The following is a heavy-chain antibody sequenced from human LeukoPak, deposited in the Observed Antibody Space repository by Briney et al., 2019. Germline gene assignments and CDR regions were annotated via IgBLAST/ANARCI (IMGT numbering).Heavy chain of an antibody. V-gene: IGHV4-59*01. J-gene: IGHJ4*02. Sequence: SESLSLTCTVSGGSISSYYWSWIRQPPGKGLEWIGYIYYSGSTNYNPSLKSRVTISVDTSKNQFSLKLSSVTAADTAVYYCARAAANTYSSSDNYFDYWGQGTLVTVSS. CDR2: IYYSGST. CDR1: GGSISSYY. CDR3: ARAAANTYSSSDNYFDY. D-gene: IGHD6-6*01.